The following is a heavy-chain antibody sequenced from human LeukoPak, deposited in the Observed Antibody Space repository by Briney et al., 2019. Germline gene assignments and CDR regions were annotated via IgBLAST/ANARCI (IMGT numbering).Heavy chain of an antibody. D-gene: IGHD6-6*01. J-gene: IGHJ3*01. CDR3: AKVYSSSPRDAFDV. CDR1: GGPFSGYY. V-gene: IGHV4-34*01. Sequence: SETLSLTCAVYGGPFSGYYWSWIRQPPGKGLEWIGEINHSGSTKYNSSLKSRVIISADTSKGQFSLKLTSMTAADTAIYYCAKVYSSSPRDAFDVWGQGTMVTVSS. CDR2: INHSGST.